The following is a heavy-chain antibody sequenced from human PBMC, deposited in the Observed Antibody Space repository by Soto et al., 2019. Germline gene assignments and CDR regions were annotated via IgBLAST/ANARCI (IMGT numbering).Heavy chain of an antibody. J-gene: IGHJ4*02. V-gene: IGHV3-30-3*01. Sequence: GGSLRLSCAASGFTFSSYAMHWVRQAPGKGLEWVAVISYDGSNKYYADSVKGRFTISRDNSKNTLYLQMNSLRAEDTAVYYCARDPDTMIVVVIHPNFDYWGQGTLVTVSS. CDR2: ISYDGSNK. D-gene: IGHD3-22*01. CDR3: ARDPDTMIVVVIHPNFDY. CDR1: GFTFSSYA.